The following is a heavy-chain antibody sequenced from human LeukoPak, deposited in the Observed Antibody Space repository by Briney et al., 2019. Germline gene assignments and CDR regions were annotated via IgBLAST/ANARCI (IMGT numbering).Heavy chain of an antibody. CDR1: GGSFSSYY. CDR3: ARGLPARPWPGVHYYFDY. D-gene: IGHD7-27*01. J-gene: IGHJ4*02. Sequence: PSETLSLTCAVYGGSFSSYYWSWIRQPPGKGLEWIGEINHSGSTNYNPSLKSRVTISVDTSKNQFSLKLSSVTAADTAVYYCARGLPARPWPGVHYYFDYWGQGTLVTVSS. V-gene: IGHV4-34*01. CDR2: INHSGST.